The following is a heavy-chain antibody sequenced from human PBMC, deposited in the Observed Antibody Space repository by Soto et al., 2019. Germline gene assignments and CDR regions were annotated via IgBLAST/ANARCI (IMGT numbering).Heavy chain of an antibody. CDR1: GGSISSSNW. Sequence: QVQLQESGPGLVKPSGTLSLTCAVSGGSISSSNWWSWARQPPGKGLEWIGEIYHSGSTNYNPSLKSRVTISVDKSKNQFSLKLSSVTAADTAVYYCARAEMATIISNYYYGMDVWGQGTTVTVSS. V-gene: IGHV4-4*02. D-gene: IGHD5-12*01. CDR2: IYHSGST. J-gene: IGHJ6*02. CDR3: ARAEMATIISNYYYGMDV.